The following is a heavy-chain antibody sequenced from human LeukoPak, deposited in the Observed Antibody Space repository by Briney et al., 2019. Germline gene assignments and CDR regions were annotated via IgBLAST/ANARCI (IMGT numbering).Heavy chain of an antibody. J-gene: IGHJ5*02. CDR3: ARDKAHSYGRYFDP. CDR1: GGSISSYY. Sequence: SETLSLTCTVSGGSISSYYWNWIRQTPGKGLEWIGHISYGNTDYNPSLKSRVTISVDTSKNQFSLKLTSVTAADTAVYYCARDKAHSYGRYFDPWGQGALVIVSS. V-gene: IGHV4-59*01. CDR2: ISYGNT. D-gene: IGHD5-18*01.